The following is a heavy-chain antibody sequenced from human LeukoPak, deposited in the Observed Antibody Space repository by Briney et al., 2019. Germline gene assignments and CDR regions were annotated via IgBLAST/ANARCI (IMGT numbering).Heavy chain of an antibody. V-gene: IGHV3-30-3*01. D-gene: IGHD2-2*01. J-gene: IGHJ4*02. CDR2: ISYDRSNK. CDR3: ARDLVVVPAAMLDC. CDR1: GFIFSNYA. Sequence: PGRSLRLSCAASGFIFSNYAQHWVPQAPGKGLEWVAVISYDRSNKYYADSVKGRFTISRDNSKNTLYVQMNSLRAEDTAVYYCARDLVVVPAAMLDCWGQGTLVTVSS.